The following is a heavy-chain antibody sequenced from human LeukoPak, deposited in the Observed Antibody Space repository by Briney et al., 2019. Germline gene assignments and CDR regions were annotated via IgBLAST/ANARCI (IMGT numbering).Heavy chain of an antibody. V-gene: IGHV3-43*01. Sequence: GGSLLLSSAASGFAFYYYTMHWVRPAPGKGLEWVSLITWDGGSTYYADSVKGRFTISRDNSKNSLYLQMNSLRTEDTALYYCAKGKNTGSYLSHVDYWGQGTLVTVSS. CDR3: AKGKNTGSYLSHVDY. CDR2: ITWDGGST. D-gene: IGHD3-10*01. CDR1: GFAFYYYT. J-gene: IGHJ4*02.